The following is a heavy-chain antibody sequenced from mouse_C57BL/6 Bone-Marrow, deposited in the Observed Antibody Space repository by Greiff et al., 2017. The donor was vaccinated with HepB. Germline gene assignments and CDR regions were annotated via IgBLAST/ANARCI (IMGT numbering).Heavy chain of an antibody. J-gene: IGHJ1*03. V-gene: IGHV5-12*01. D-gene: IGHD1-1*01. CDR3: ATVTTVVAEGYFDV. Sequence: EVKVVESGGGLVQPGGSLKLSCAASGFTFSDYYMYWVRQTPEKRLEWVAYISNGGGSTYYPDTVKGRFTISRDNAKNTLYLQMSRLKSEDTAMYYCATVTTVVAEGYFDVWGTGTTVTVSS. CDR2: ISNGGGST. CDR1: GFTFSDYY.